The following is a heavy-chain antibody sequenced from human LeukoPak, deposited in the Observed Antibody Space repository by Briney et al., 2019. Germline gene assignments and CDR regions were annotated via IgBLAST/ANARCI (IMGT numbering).Heavy chain of an antibody. V-gene: IGHV3-15*01. CDR3: ARADYYGSGNYYTSDY. CDR1: GFTFSNAW. D-gene: IGHD3-10*01. Sequence: GGSLRLSCAASGFTFSNAWMSWVRQAPGKGLEWVGRIKSKTDGGTTDYAAPVKGRFTISRDDSKNTLYLQMNSLRAEDTAVYYCARADYYGSGNYYTSDYWGQGTLVTVSS. CDR2: IKSKTDGGTT. J-gene: IGHJ4*02.